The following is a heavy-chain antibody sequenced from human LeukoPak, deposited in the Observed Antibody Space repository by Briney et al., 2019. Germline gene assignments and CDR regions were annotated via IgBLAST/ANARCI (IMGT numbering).Heavy chain of an antibody. V-gene: IGHV4-59*01. CDR2: IYYSGST. J-gene: IGHJ6*02. CDR3: ARGAARYYYYYGMDV. Sequence: SETLSLTCTVSGGSISSYYWSWLRQPPGKGLEWIGYIYYSGSTNYNPSLKSRVTISVDTSKNQFSLKLSSVTAADTAVYYCARGAARYYYYYGMDVWGQGTTVTVSS. CDR1: GGSISSYY. D-gene: IGHD6-6*01.